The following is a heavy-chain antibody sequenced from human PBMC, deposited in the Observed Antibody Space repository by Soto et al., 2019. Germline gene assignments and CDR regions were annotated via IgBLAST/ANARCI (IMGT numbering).Heavy chain of an antibody. V-gene: IGHV3-72*01. J-gene: IGHJ6*02. D-gene: IGHD6-19*01. CDR1: GFTFSDHY. Sequence: GGSLRLSCAASGFTFSDHYMDWVRQAPWKGLEWVGRTRNKANSYTTEYAASVKGRFTISRDDSKNSLYLQMNSLKTEDTAVYYCARGYSSGWYDPTGRYYYGMDVWGQGTTVTVSS. CDR3: ARGYSSGWYDPTGRYYYGMDV. CDR2: TRNKANSYTT.